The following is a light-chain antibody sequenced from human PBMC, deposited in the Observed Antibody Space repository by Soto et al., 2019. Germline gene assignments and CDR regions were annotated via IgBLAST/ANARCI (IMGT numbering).Light chain of an antibody. Sequence: DIQMTQSPSSLSAYVGDRVTIACHSSHDVGWNLNWFQQKLGEAPTVLIYDASNLERGVPSRFSGSGSGTDLSLTISSLQPEDVATYFCQQYSSMLSFGGGTEVDLK. CDR2: DAS. J-gene: IGKJ4*01. CDR1: HDVGWN. V-gene: IGKV1-33*01. CDR3: QQYSSMLS.